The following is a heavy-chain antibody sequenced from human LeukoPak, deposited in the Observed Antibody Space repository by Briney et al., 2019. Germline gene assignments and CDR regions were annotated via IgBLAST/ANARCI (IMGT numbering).Heavy chain of an antibody. CDR1: DYSISSGYY. D-gene: IGHD3-22*01. CDR2: IYHSGST. CDR3: ARMVQSTDSSGFYLPEYFQH. Sequence: PSETLSLTCPVSDYSISSGYYWGWIRQPPGKGLEWIGSIYHSGSTYYNPSLKSRVTISVDTSKNQFSLKLTSVTAADTAVYYCARMVQSTDSSGFYLPEYFQHWGQGTLVTVSS. V-gene: IGHV4-38-2*01. J-gene: IGHJ1*01.